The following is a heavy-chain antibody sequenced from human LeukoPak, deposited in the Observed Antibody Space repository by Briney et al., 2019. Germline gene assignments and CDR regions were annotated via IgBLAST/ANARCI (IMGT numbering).Heavy chain of an antibody. Sequence: GGSLRLSCVVSGFTFSSYSMSWVRQAPGKGLEWVSAISGSGDSTYYADSVKGRFTISRDNAKNSLYLQMNSLRAEDTAVYYCARSVEGYCSGDNCYYYYYYMDVWGKGTTVTVSS. D-gene: IGHD2-15*01. CDR3: ARSVEGYCSGDNCYYYYYYMDV. J-gene: IGHJ6*03. CDR2: ISGSGDST. V-gene: IGHV3-23*01. CDR1: GFTFSSYS.